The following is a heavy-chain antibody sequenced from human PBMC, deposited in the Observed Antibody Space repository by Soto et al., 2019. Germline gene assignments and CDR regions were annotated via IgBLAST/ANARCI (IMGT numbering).Heavy chain of an antibody. CDR1: GFTFSSYA. Sequence: QVQLVESGGGVVQPGRSLRLSCAASGFTFSSYAMHWVRQAPGKGLEWVAVISYDGSNKYYADSVKGRFTISRDNSKNTLYLQMNSLRAKDTAVYYCARAMIRRLAYYYGMDVWGQGTTVTVSS. D-gene: IGHD3-22*01. J-gene: IGHJ6*02. V-gene: IGHV3-30-3*01. CDR3: ARAMIRRLAYYYGMDV. CDR2: ISYDGSNK.